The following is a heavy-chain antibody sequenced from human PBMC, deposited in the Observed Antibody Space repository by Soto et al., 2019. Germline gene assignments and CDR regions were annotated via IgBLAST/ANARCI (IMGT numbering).Heavy chain of an antibody. J-gene: IGHJ4*02. Sequence: QVQLVQSGGEVKKPGASEKVSCKASGYTFSSYGISWVRQAPGQGLEWMGWISAYNGNTKYAQKLQGRVTMTTDTSTCTAYMELRSLRSDDTAMYYCARDLGQQLFDYWGQGTLVNVSS. CDR1: GYTFSSYG. CDR3: ARDLGQQLFDY. D-gene: IGHD6-13*01. V-gene: IGHV1-18*01. CDR2: ISAYNGNT.